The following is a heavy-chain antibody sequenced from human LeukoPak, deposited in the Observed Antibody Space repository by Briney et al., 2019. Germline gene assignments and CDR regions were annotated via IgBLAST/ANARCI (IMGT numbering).Heavy chain of an antibody. CDR2: IYYSGST. Sequence: PSETLSLTCTVSGGSIRSYYWSWIRQPPGKGLEWIGYIYYSGSTNYNPSLKSRVSISVDTSKNQFSLKLSSVTAADAAVYYCARTGSTVTMLYPFDHWGQGTLVTVSS. CDR3: ARTGSTVTMLYPFDH. J-gene: IGHJ4*02. V-gene: IGHV4-59*01. CDR1: GGSIRSYY. D-gene: IGHD4-11*01.